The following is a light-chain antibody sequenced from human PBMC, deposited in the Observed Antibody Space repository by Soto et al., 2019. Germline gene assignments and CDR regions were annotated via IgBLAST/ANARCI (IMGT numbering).Light chain of an antibody. J-gene: IGLJ2*01. Sequence: QSVLTQPPSMSAAPGQRVTISCSGSSSNVGNNFVSWYQQFPGTAPKLLIFDSSQRPSGIPDRFFASKSGASATLSITGPQAGDEAVYYCATWDTKLSAVVFGGGTKLTVL. V-gene: IGLV1-51*01. CDR3: ATWDTKLSAVV. CDR1: SSNVGNNF. CDR2: DSS.